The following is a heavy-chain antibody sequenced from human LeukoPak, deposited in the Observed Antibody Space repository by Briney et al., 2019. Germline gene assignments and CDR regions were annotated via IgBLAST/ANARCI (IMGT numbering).Heavy chain of an antibody. V-gene: IGHV4-59*08. Sequence: SETLTLTCTVSGGSISTYYWSWIRQPPGKGLEWIGYIYYSGSTNYNPSLKSRVTISVDTSKNQFSLNLSSVTAADTAVYYCARHICTGGSCYWFDPWGQGTLVTDCS. CDR3: ARHICTGGSCYWFDP. CDR2: IYYSGST. CDR1: GGSISTYY. D-gene: IGHD2-15*01. J-gene: IGHJ5*02.